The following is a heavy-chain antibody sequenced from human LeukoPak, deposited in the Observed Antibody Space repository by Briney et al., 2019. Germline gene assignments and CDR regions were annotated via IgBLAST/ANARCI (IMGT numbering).Heavy chain of an antibody. D-gene: IGHD5-12*01. J-gene: IGHJ4*02. Sequence: QAGGSLRLSCAASGFTFSSYAMSWVRQAPGKGLEWVSVIYGGGTTFYADSVKGRFTISRDTSKNTVYLQMNSLRAEDTAVYYCASATGGFHYDSWGQGTLVTVSS. V-gene: IGHV3-53*01. CDR2: IYGGGTT. CDR1: GFTFSSYA. CDR3: ASATGGFHYDS.